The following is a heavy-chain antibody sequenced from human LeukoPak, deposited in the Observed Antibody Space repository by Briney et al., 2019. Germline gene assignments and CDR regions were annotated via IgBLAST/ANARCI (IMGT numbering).Heavy chain of an antibody. CDR1: GGSISSSSYY. CDR2: IYYSGST. J-gene: IGHJ4*02. Sequence: SETLSLTCTVSGGSISSSSYYWGWIRQPPGTGLEWLGSIYYSGSTYYNPSLKSRVTISVDTSKNQFSLKLSSVTAADTAVYYCASYLYDYVWGSYRGHYYFDYWGQGTLVTVSS. D-gene: IGHD3-16*02. CDR3: ASYLYDYVWGSYRGHYYFDY. V-gene: IGHV4-39*01.